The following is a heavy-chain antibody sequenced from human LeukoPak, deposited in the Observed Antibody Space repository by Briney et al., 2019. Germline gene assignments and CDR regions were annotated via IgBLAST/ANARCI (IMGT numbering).Heavy chain of an antibody. CDR3: AKDPGTVTTQSIDY. D-gene: IGHD4-17*01. CDR1: GFTFSDYG. CDR2: ISGSGNYT. J-gene: IGHJ4*02. Sequence: GKSLRLSCAASGFTFSDYGMHWVRQAPGKGLEWVSLISGSGNYTYFADSVKGRFTISRDNSKNTVYLQMIRLRAEDTALYYCAKDPGTVTTQSIDYWGQGTLVTVSS. V-gene: IGHV3-23*01.